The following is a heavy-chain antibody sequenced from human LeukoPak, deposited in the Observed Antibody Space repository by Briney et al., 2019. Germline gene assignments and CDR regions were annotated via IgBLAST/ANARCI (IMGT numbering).Heavy chain of an antibody. Sequence: GGSLRLSCTASGFSFSGHWMHWARQLPGKGLVWVSRISPTGGTTSYADSVKGRFTVSRDNAKNTFYLQVNNLRAEDTAVYYCARGPNSNWSGLDFWGQGTLLTVSS. CDR2: ISPTGGTT. V-gene: IGHV3-74*01. CDR1: GFSFSGHW. J-gene: IGHJ4*02. D-gene: IGHD6-6*01. CDR3: ARGPNSNWSGLDF.